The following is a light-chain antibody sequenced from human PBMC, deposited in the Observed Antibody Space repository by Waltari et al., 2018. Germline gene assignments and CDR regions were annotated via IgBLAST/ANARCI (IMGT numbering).Light chain of an antibody. CDR1: VLAKTY. CDR3: YSTSDNTQM. V-gene: IGLV3-27*01. CDR2: RDT. Sequence: SSELTQPSSVSVSPGPTAPLTCSGDVLAKTYARWYPQKSGQTPVLVIYRDTERASGIPERFSASSSGTTVTLTISGAQVDDEADYYCYSTSDNTQMFGGGTKLTVL. J-gene: IGLJ3*02.